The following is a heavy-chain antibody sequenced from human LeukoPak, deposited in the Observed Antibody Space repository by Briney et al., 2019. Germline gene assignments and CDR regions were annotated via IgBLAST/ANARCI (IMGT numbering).Heavy chain of an antibody. CDR1: GFTFSSYA. D-gene: IGHD3-3*01. Sequence: GSLRLSCAASGFTFSSYAMHWVRQAPGKGLESVAVISYDGSNKYYADSVKGRFTISRDNSKNTLYLQMNSLRAEDTAVYYCARMLTIFGVVIPFDYWGQGTLVTVSS. J-gene: IGHJ4*02. V-gene: IGHV3-30*04. CDR3: ARMLTIFGVVIPFDY. CDR2: ISYDGSNK.